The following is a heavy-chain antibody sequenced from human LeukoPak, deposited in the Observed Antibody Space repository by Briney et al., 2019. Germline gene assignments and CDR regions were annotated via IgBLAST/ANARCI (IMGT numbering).Heavy chain of an antibody. Sequence: PSETLSDTSSVSGDSISNSAYYWGWIRQPPGKELEWIGTIYYSGFTHYNPSLRSRVAISVDTSKNQFSLNLSSLTAADTAVYYCARRGGFGVTYDSWGQGTLVTVSS. CDR3: ARRGGFGVTYDS. CDR2: IYYSGFT. D-gene: IGHD3-10*01. J-gene: IGHJ4*02. CDR1: GDSISNSAYY. V-gene: IGHV4-39*01.